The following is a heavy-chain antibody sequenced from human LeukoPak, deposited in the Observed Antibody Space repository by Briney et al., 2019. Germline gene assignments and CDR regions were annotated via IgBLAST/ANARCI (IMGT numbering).Heavy chain of an antibody. J-gene: IGHJ4*02. D-gene: IGHD4-23*01. CDR1: GFTFSSYE. Sequence: PGGSLRLSCAASGFTFSSYEMNWVRQAPGKGLEWVSYISSSGSTRYYADSVKGRFTISRDNAKNSLYLQMNSLRAEDTAVYYCARDYGGSLIRGHFDYWGQGTLVTVSS. CDR2: ISSSGSTR. CDR3: ARDYGGSLIRGHFDY. V-gene: IGHV3-48*03.